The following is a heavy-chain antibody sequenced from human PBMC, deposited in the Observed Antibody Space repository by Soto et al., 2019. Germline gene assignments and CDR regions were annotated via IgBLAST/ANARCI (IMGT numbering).Heavy chain of an antibody. CDR3: ARGGNRYYFDY. CDR2: IYYSGST. CDR1: GGSISSYY. Sequence: SETLSLTCTVSGGSISSYYWSWIRQPPGKGLEWIGYIYYSGSTNYNPSLKSRVTISVDTSKNQFSLKLSSVTAADTAVYYCARGGNRYYFDYWGQGTLVTVS. D-gene: IGHD2-15*01. V-gene: IGHV4-59*01. J-gene: IGHJ4*02.